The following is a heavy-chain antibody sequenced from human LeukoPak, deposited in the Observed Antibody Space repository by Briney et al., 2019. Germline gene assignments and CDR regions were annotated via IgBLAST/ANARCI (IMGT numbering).Heavy chain of an antibody. CDR1: GFTFSSSA. CDR3: ASWPWLTKYFQH. CDR2: ISGSGGST. Sequence: QSGGSLRLSCAASGFTFSSSAMSWVRQAPGKGLEWVSAISGSGGSTYYADSVKGRFTISRDNSKNTLYLQMNSLRAEDTAVYYCASWPWLTKYFQHWGQGTLVTVSS. V-gene: IGHV3-23*01. J-gene: IGHJ1*01. D-gene: IGHD6-19*01.